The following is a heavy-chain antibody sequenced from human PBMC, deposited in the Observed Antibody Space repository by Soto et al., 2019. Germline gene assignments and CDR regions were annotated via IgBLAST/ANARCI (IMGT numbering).Heavy chain of an antibody. CDR2: ISYDGSDK. CDR3: ARDYYKYYDSSGYYRSPDY. CDR1: GFTFSSYA. V-gene: IGHV3-30-3*01. Sequence: GGSLRLSCAASGFTFSSYAMHWVRQAPGKGLEWVALISYDGSDKDYADSVKGRFTISRDNSRNTLFLQMNSLRAEDTAVYYCARDYYKYYDSSGYYRSPDYWVRGTLVTVSS. D-gene: IGHD3-22*01. J-gene: IGHJ4*02.